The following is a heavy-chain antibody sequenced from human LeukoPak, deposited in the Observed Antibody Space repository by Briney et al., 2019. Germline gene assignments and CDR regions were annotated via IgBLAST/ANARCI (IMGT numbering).Heavy chain of an antibody. D-gene: IGHD5-18*01. J-gene: IGHJ4*02. CDR1: GYTFTGHY. Sequence: ASVKVSCKASGYTFTGHYIHWVRQAPGQGLEWMGWIEPDSGATNYAQKFQGRVTMTRDTSISTAHMELSRLTSDDTAVYYCARPEYRYGYILDYWGQGTLVTVSS. V-gene: IGHV1-2*02. CDR3: ARPEYRYGYILDY. CDR2: IEPDSGAT.